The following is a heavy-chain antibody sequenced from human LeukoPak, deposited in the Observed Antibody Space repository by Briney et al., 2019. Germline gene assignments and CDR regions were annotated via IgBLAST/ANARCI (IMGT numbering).Heavy chain of an antibody. Sequence: GGSLRLSCAASGFTFSSYATHWGRQATSNWLEWVAVISYDGSNKYYADSVKGRFTISRDNSKNTLYLQMNSLRAEDTAVYYCARDRGDGDAPDAFDIWGQGTMVTVSS. J-gene: IGHJ3*02. V-gene: IGHV3-30*04. CDR1: GFTFSSYA. CDR2: ISYDGSNK. D-gene: IGHD4-17*01. CDR3: ARDRGDGDAPDAFDI.